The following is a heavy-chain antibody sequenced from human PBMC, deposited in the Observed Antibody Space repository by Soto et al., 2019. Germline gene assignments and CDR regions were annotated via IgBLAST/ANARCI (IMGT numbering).Heavy chain of an antibody. CDR2: IYPGDSDT. CDR3: ARQLVVPAATYYYYGMDV. D-gene: IGHD2-2*01. Sequence: PGESLKISCKGSGYSFTSYWIGWVRQMPGKGLEWMGIIYPGDSDTRYSPSFQGQVTISADKSISTAYLQWSSLKASDTAMYYCARQLVVPAATYYYYGMDVWGQGTTVTVSS. J-gene: IGHJ6*02. CDR1: GYSFTSYW. V-gene: IGHV5-51*01.